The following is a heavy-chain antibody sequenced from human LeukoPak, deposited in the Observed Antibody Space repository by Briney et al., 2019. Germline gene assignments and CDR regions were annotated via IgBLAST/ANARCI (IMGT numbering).Heavy chain of an antibody. CDR3: TSSSWHYYLDY. J-gene: IGHJ4*02. D-gene: IGHD6-13*01. CDR2: IRSKAYGGTT. Sequence: GGSLRLSCTASGFTFGDYAMSWVRQAPGKGLEWVGFIRSKAYGGTTEYAASVKGRFTISRDDSKSIAYLQMNSLKTEDTAVYYCTSSSWHYYLDYWGQGTLVTVSS. V-gene: IGHV3-49*04. CDR1: GFTFGDYA.